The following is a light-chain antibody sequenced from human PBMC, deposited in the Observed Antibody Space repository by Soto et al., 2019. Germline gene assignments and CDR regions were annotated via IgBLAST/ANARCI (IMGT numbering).Light chain of an antibody. CDR2: DVT. CDR1: STDVGGYNC. Sequence: QTFLTKPRSLSGSPGQSVTISCTGTSTDVGGYNCVSWYQQHPGKAPQLLIFDVTQRPSGVPDRFSGSKSGNTASLTISGLQAEDEADYYCCSHSATYTFVFGTGTKVTVL. CDR3: CSHSATYTFV. V-gene: IGLV2-11*01. J-gene: IGLJ1*01.